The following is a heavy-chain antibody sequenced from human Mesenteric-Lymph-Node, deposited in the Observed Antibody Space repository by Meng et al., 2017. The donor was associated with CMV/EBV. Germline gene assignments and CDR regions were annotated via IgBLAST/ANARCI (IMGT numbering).Heavy chain of an antibody. Sequence: GGSLRLSCAASGFILSNFGMSWVRQAPGKGLEWVAFIRYDGSNKDYADSVKGRFTISRDISKNTLFLEMNSLRAEDTAVYYCARMGPYYYGSGSPKYGMDVWGQGTTVTVSS. CDR3: ARMGPYYYGSGSPKYGMDV. CDR1: GFILSNFG. V-gene: IGHV3-30*02. D-gene: IGHD3-10*01. J-gene: IGHJ6*02. CDR2: IRYDGSNK.